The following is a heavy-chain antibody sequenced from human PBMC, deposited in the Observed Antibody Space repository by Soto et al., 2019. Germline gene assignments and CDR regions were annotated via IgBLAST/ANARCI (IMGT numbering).Heavy chain of an antibody. J-gene: IGHJ6*02. CDR1: GGSISSGGYY. V-gene: IGHV4-31*03. D-gene: IGHD2-21*02. CDR2: IYYSGST. Sequence: SETLSLTCTVSGGSISSGGYYWSWIRQHPGKGLEWIGYIYYSGSTYYNPSLKSRVTISVDTSKNQFSLKLSSVTAADTAAYYCARESGTAPRVDVWGQGTTVTVSS. CDR3: ARESGTAPRVDV.